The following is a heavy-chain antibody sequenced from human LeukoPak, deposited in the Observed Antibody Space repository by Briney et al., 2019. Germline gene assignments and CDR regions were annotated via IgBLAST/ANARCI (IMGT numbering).Heavy chain of an antibody. V-gene: IGHV4-39*01. CDR1: GGSISSSSYY. J-gene: IGHJ4*02. CDR3: ARRGYYYDSSGHFDY. CDR2: IYYSGST. Sequence: SETLSLTCTVSGGSISSSSYYWGWIRQPPGKGLEWIGSIYYSGSTYYNPSLKSRVTISVDTSKNQFSLKLSSVTAADTAVYYCARRGYYYDSSGHFDYWAQGTLVTVSS. D-gene: IGHD3-22*01.